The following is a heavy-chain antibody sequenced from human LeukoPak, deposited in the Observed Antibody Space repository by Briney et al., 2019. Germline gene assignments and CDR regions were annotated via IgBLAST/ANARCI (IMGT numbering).Heavy chain of an antibody. CDR1: GFTFSSYW. CDR3: ARISSSWYAGDY. V-gene: IGHV3-7*01. Sequence: GGSLRLSCAASGFTFSSYWMSWVRQAPGKGLEWVANIKQDGSEIHYVDSVKGRFTISRDNAKNSLYLQMNSLRAEDTAVYYCARISSSWYAGDYWGQGTLVTVSS. CDR2: IKQDGSEI. J-gene: IGHJ4*02. D-gene: IGHD6-13*01.